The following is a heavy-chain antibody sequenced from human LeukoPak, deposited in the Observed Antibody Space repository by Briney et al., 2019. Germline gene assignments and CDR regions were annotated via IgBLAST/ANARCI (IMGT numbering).Heavy chain of an antibody. J-gene: IGHJ4*02. Sequence: GGSLRLSCAASGFTFSSYSMNWVRQAPGKGLEWVSYISSSSTIYYADSVKGRFTISRDNAKNSLYLQVNSLRAEDTAVYYCARDRMATIYYFDYWGQGTLVTVSS. CDR2: ISSSSTI. CDR3: ARDRMATIYYFDY. D-gene: IGHD5-24*01. V-gene: IGHV3-48*01. CDR1: GFTFSSYS.